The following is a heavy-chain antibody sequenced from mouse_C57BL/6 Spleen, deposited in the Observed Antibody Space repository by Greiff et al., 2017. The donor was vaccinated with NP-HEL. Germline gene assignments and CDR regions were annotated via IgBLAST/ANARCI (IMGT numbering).Heavy chain of an antibody. CDR1: GYTFTSYW. D-gene: IGHD1-1*01. V-gene: IGHV1-64*01. Sequence: QVQLQQPGAELVKPGASVKLSCKASGYTFTSYWMHWVKQRPGQGLEWIGMINPNSGSTNYNEKFKSNATLTVDKSSSTAYMQLSSLTSDDSAVYSSVLISTLVAPLDDWGQGTTRTVSS. CDR2: INPNSGST. J-gene: IGHJ2*01. CDR3: VLISTLVAPLDD.